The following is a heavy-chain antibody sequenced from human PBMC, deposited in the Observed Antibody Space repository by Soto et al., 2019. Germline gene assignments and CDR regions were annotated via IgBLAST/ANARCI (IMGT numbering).Heavy chain of an antibody. D-gene: IGHD2-2*01. Sequence: GGSLRLSCAASGFTFSSYSMNWVRQAPGKGLEWVSSISGSSSYIYYADSVKGRFTISRDNAKNSLYLQMNSLRAEDTAVYYCARDLVVVPAAMRGGLHVLDVWGQGTTVTVSS. CDR2: ISGSSSYI. CDR1: GFTFSSYS. CDR3: ARDLVVVPAAMRGGLHVLDV. J-gene: IGHJ6*02. V-gene: IGHV3-21*01.